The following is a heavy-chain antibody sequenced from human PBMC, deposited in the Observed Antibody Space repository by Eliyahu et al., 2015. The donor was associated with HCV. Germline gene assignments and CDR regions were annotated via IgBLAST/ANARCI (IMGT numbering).Heavy chain of an antibody. CDR3: TRDKLRFLEWWGYYYYGMDV. CDR2: IRSKAYGGTT. Sequence: RSLRLSCTASGFTFGDYAMSWVRQAPGKGLEWVGFIRSKAYGGTTEYAASVKGRFTISRDDSKSIAYLQMNSLKTEDTAVYYCTRDKLRFLEWWGYYYYGMDVWGQGTTVTASS. CDR1: GFTFGDYA. D-gene: IGHD3-3*01. J-gene: IGHJ6*02. V-gene: IGHV3-49*04.